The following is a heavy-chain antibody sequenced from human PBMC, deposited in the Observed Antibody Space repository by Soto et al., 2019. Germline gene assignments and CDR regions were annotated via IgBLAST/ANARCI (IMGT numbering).Heavy chain of an antibody. CDR1: GFTVSSDY. J-gene: IGHJ4*02. D-gene: IGHD6-19*01. Sequence: GGSLRLSCAASGFTVSSDYMSWVRQAPGKGLEWVSVIYSGGSTYYADSVKGRFTISRDNSKNTLYLQMNSLRAEDTAVYYCARSPTRIAVACKTQAGDYWGQGT. V-gene: IGHV3-66*01. CDR2: IYSGGST. CDR3: ARSPTRIAVACKTQAGDY.